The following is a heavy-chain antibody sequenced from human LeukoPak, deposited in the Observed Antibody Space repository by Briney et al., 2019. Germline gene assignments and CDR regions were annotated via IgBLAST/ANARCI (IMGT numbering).Heavy chain of an antibody. CDR2: ISSDGVNK. Sequence: GRSLRLSCAASGFTFSSFGMHWVRQAPGKGLEWVAVISSDGVNKYSADSVKGRFTISRDNAKNSLYLQMNSLRAEDTAVYYCARETVTGTDAFDIWGQGTMVTVSS. CDR3: ARETVTGTDAFDI. V-gene: IGHV3-30*03. J-gene: IGHJ3*02. CDR1: GFTFSSFG. D-gene: IGHD6-19*01.